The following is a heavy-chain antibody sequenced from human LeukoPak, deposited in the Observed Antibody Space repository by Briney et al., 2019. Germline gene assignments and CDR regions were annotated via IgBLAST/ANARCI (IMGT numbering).Heavy chain of an antibody. Sequence: KSSETLSLTCTVSGGSISSSGYYWGWIRQPPGKGLEWIGSMYYSGSTYYNPSLKSRVTISVDTSKNQFSLKLSSVTAADTAVHYCAFDSLDSSSSGSGFDYWGQGTLVTVSS. CDR2: MYYSGST. CDR3: AFDSLDSSSSGSGFDY. CDR1: GGSISSSGYY. J-gene: IGHJ4*02. V-gene: IGHV4-39*07. D-gene: IGHD6-6*01.